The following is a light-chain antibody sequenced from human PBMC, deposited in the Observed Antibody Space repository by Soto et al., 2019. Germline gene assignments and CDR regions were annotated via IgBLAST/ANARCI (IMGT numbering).Light chain of an antibody. J-gene: IGKJ5*01. CDR2: GAS. CDR3: QQYSKWPPIT. Sequence: EIVMTQSPATFSVSPGERASLSCRASQSVSNNLAWYQQRPGQAPSLLIYGASTRATGIPARFSGSGSGTEFTLTISYLQSEDFAVYYCQQYSKWPPITFGQGTRLEIK. CDR1: QSVSNN. V-gene: IGKV3-15*01.